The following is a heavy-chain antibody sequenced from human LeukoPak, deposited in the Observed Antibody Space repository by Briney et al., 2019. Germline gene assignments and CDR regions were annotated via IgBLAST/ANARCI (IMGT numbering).Heavy chain of an antibody. J-gene: IGHJ4*02. CDR2: IYYSGST. D-gene: IGHD3-3*01. CDR3: AGGGLEVYNY. CDR1: GGSLSSYY. V-gene: IGHV4-59*01. Sequence: PSETLSLTCTVSGGSLSSYYWSWIRQPPGKGREWIGYIYYSGSTTYNPSLKRGVTISVDTSKNQFSLKLSSVTAADTAVYYCAGGGLEVYNYWGQGTLVTVSS.